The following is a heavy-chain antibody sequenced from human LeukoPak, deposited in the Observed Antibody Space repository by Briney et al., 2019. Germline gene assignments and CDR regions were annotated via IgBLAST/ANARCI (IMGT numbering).Heavy chain of an antibody. CDR1: GFTFSSYW. D-gene: IGHD1-26*01. CDR3: ARHIGGQWGEYYFDY. J-gene: IGHJ4*02. CDR2: IKQDGSEK. Sequence: SGGSLRLSCAASGFTFSSYWMSWVRQAPGKGLEWVANIKQDGSEKYYVDSVKGRFTISRDNAKNSLYLQMNSLRAEDTAVYYCARHIGGQWGEYYFDYWGQGTLVTVSS. V-gene: IGHV3-7*01.